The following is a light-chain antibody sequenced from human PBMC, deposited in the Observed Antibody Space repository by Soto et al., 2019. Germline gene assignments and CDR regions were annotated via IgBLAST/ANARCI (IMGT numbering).Light chain of an antibody. CDR1: PSLPNY. J-gene: IGKJ1*01. Sequence: PRETGTLSCRASPSLPNYLAWYQQKPGQPPSLLTYGASNRATGIPDRFSGSSSGTDFTLTVSRLEPEDFAVYDRQQYGTSPRTFGQGTKVDIK. CDR3: QQYGTSPRT. V-gene: IGKV3-20*01. CDR2: GAS.